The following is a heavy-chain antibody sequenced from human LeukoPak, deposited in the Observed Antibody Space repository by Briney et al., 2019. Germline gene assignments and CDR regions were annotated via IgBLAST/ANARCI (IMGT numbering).Heavy chain of an antibody. D-gene: IGHD2-15*01. CDR3: ARGLDIVVVVAATRAFEYYFDY. Sequence: GGSLRLSCAASGFTFSSYAMHWVRQAPGKGLEWAAVISYDGSNKYYADSVKGRFTISRDNSKNTLYLQMNSLRAEDTAVYYCARGLDIVVVVAATRAFEYYFDYWGQGTLVAVSS. V-gene: IGHV3-30-3*01. CDR1: GFTFSSYA. J-gene: IGHJ4*02. CDR2: ISYDGSNK.